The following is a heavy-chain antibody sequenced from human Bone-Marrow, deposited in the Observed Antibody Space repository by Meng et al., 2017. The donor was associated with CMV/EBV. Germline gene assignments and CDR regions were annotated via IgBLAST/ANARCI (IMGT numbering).Heavy chain of an antibody. CDR1: GYTFTDYY. Sequence: ASVKVSCKASGYTFTDYYMHWLRQAPGQGLEWMGWINPNSGDTNYAQKFQGRVTMARDTSISTVYMDLSRLRYDDTSVYYCARDGSLDVWGQGTRVTGSS. D-gene: IGHD5-12*01. CDR3: ARDGSLDV. V-gene: IGHV1-2*02. J-gene: IGHJ4*02. CDR2: INPNSGDT.